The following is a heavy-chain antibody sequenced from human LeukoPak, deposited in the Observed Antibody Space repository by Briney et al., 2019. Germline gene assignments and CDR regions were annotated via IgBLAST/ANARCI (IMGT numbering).Heavy chain of an antibody. CDR3: ARDGNGFNSGWSAFFDY. V-gene: IGHV3-30*04. D-gene: IGHD6-19*01. CDR1: GFTFSSYA. Sequence: QPGGSLRLSCAASGFTFSSYAIHWVRQAPGKGLEWVAVISYDGSNEYYADSVKGRFIISRDDSWNTLYLQMNSLRGEDTALYYSARDGNGFNSGWSAFFDYWGQGTMVTVSS. CDR2: ISYDGSNE. J-gene: IGHJ4*01.